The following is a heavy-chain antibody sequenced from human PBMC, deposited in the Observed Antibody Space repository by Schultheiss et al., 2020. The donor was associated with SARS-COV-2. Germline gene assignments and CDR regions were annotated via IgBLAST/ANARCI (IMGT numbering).Heavy chain of an antibody. V-gene: IGHV3-66*02. Sequence: GGSLRLSCAASGFTVSSNYMSWVRQAPGKGLEWVSVIYSGGSTYYADPVKGRFTITRDNSKNTRYLEMNILRAEDTAVYYCARDHLSLGYGDLWGQGTLVTVSS. D-gene: IGHD3-16*02. CDR3: ARDHLSLGYGDL. CDR1: GFTVSSNY. J-gene: IGHJ4*02. CDR2: IYSGGST.